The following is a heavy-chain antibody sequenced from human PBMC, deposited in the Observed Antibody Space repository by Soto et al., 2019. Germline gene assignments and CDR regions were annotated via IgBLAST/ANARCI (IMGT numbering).Heavy chain of an antibody. CDR1: GGSISSGGYY. CDR3: ARVHGVAFSQPKYNWFDP. D-gene: IGHD3-3*01. Sequence: QVQLQESGPGLVKPSQTLSLTCTVSGGSISSGGYYWSWIRQHPGKGLEWIGYIYYSGSTYYNPSRKSRVTISVDTSKHQYSLKLSSVTAADTAVYYCARVHGVAFSQPKYNWFDPWGQGTLVTVSS. V-gene: IGHV4-31*03. CDR2: IYYSGST. J-gene: IGHJ5*02.